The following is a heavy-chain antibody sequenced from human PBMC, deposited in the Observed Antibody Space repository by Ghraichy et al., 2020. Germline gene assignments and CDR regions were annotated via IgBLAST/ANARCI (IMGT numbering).Heavy chain of an antibody. CDR1: GFTFRDHY. Sequence: GESLNISCAASGFTFRDHYMSWIRQAPGKGLEGGSLISRKGRDTNYAESVRGRFTISRDDAKSSLYLQLNSLRDEDTAVYYCVREGQALSESGFDVWGEGTLVTVSS. D-gene: IGHD6-25*01. J-gene: IGHJ5*02. V-gene: IGHV3-11*06. CDR3: VREGQALSESGFDV. CDR2: ISRKGRDT.